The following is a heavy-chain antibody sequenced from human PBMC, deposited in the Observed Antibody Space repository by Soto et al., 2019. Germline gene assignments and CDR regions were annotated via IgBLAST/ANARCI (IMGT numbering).Heavy chain of an antibody. D-gene: IGHD3-9*01. CDR1: GCNFSDYW. J-gene: IGHJ4*02. CDR3: AGSPLFRLDY. Sequence: PGGSLRLSCAACGCNFSDYWMHWVRQAPGEGLLWVSRINSKGRTTSYADSVKGRFTISRDNAKNTVYLQMNSLRAEDTDVYYCAGSPLFRLDYWGQGALVTVSS. CDR2: INSKGRTT. V-gene: IGHV3-74*01.